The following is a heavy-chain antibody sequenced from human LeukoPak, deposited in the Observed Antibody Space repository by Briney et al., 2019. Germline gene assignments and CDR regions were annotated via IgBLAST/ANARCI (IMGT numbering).Heavy chain of an antibody. D-gene: IGHD6-13*01. CDR3: ASPRLNIPTADTGGEL. J-gene: IGHJ4*02. CDR2: ISTTSSHI. CDR1: GFSFSSYS. Sequence: PGGSLRLSCAASGFSFSSYSMTWARQAPGKGPECVASISTTSSHIYYADSVKGRFTISRDNANNSLYLQMDSLRAEHTAVYYCASPRLNIPTADTGGELWGQGTLVTVSS. V-gene: IGHV3-21*01.